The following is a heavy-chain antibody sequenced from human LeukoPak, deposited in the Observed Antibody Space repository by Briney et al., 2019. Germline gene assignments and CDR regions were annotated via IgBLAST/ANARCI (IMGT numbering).Heavy chain of an antibody. J-gene: IGHJ6*03. V-gene: IGHV1-46*03. CDR2: INPSGGST. D-gene: IGHD3-3*01. Sequence: ASVKVSCKASGYTFTSYYMHWVRQAPGQGLEWMGIINPSGGSTSYAQKFQGRVTMTRDTSTSTVYMELSSLRSEDTAVYYCTRDPTYYDFWSGPASYYYYYYMDVWGKGTTVTVSS. CDR3: TRDPTYYDFWSGPASYYYYYYMDV. CDR1: GYTFTSYY.